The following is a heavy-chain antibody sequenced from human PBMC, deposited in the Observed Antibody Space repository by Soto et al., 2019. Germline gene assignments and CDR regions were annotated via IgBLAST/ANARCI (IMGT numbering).Heavy chain of an antibody. CDR1: GFSFDAYA. CDR2: ISGSGRNT. CDR3: GKDSGFGIEVGYSPGNY. J-gene: IGHJ4*02. V-gene: IGHV3-23*01. D-gene: IGHD2-15*01. Sequence: XGSLRLSCAAAGFSFDAYAMSWVRQAPGKGLEWVSAISGSGRNTYYADSVEGRFTISGDNSKNTLYLQMNSLRAEDTAVYYCGKDSGFGIEVGYSPGNYWGQGALVTVSS.